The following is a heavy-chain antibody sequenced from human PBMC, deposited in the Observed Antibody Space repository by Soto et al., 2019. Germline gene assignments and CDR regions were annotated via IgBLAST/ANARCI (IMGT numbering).Heavy chain of an antibody. CDR3: AREETAWPLAYGLDV. CDR2: ISSRGDT. J-gene: IGHJ6*02. V-gene: IGHV3-21*01. D-gene: IGHD2-21*02. Sequence: PGGSLTLSCAASGFSFSTYSMNWVRQAPGKGLEWVSSISSRGDTYYADSVKGRFTISRDNAKNSVSLQMDSLRAEDAAVYYCAREETAWPLAYGLDVWGQGTTVTVSS. CDR1: GFSFSTYS.